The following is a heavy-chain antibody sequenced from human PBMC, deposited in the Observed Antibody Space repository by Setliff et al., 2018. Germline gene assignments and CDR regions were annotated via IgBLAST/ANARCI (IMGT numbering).Heavy chain of an antibody. CDR1: GYTFTNYA. Sequence: ASVKVSCKAPGYTFTNYAMTWMRQAPGQGLEYMGWINTNTGNPIYAQGFTGRFVFSLDTSVSTAYLQISSLKAEDTALYYCARASRFGTIKYRGDYYMDVWGKGTTVTVSS. J-gene: IGHJ6*03. CDR2: INTNTGNP. CDR3: ARASRFGTIKYRGDYYMDV. V-gene: IGHV7-4-1*02. D-gene: IGHD3-10*01.